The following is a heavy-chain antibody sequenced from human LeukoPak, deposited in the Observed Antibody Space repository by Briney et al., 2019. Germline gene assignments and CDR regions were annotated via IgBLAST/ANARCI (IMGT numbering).Heavy chain of an antibody. CDR1: GGTFSSYD. CDR3: AREGEYYDSSGYYQYYYYYMDV. D-gene: IGHD3-22*01. Sequence: SVKVSCKASGGTFSSYDISWVRQAPGQGLEWMGGIMPMFGTANYAQKFQGRVTITADKSTSTAYMELRSLRSDDTAVYYCAREGEYYDSSGYYQYYYYYMDVWGKGTTVTVSS. V-gene: IGHV1-69*06. CDR2: IMPMFGTA. J-gene: IGHJ6*03.